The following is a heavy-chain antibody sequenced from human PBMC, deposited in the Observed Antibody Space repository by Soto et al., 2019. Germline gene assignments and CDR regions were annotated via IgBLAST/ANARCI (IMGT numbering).Heavy chain of an antibody. J-gene: IGHJ6*03. CDR1: GGSISSYY. D-gene: IGHD3-10*01. CDR3: ARVTGSGSYSGYYYYMDV. Sequence: QVQLQESGPGLVKPSETLSLTCTVSGGSISSYYWSWIRQPPGKGLEWIGYIYYSGSTNYNPSLKSRVTISVDTSKNQFSLKLSSVTAADTAVYYCARVTGSGSYSGYYYYMDVWGKGTTVTVSS. CDR2: IYYSGST. V-gene: IGHV4-59*01.